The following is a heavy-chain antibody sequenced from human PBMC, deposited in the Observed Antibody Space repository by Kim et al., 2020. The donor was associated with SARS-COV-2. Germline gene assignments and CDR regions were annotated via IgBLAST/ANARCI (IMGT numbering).Heavy chain of an antibody. CDR3: ARSGYYGSGTYLDY. CDR1: GFTVRYYS. CDR2: ITSSTI. Sequence: GGSLRLSCEASGFTVRYYSMNWVRQAPGKGLEWVSYITSSTINYADSVKGRFIISRDNAKNSLYLQMNSLRAEDTAVYYCARSGYYGSGTYLDYWGQGTLVTVSS. J-gene: IGHJ4*02. D-gene: IGHD3-10*01. V-gene: IGHV3-48*04.